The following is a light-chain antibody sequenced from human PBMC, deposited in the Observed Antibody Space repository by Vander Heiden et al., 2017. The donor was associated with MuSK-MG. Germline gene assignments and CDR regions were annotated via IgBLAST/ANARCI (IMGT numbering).Light chain of an antibody. Sequence: QSVLTPPPSVSGAPGQRVTISCPGTRSNIGAGYDVHWYQQRPGRAPTLLIAGNSNRPSGVPDRLSGFKSGTSASLAISGLQAEDEADYDCQSYDTSLSGSRVFGGGTKLTVL. V-gene: IGLV1-40*01. J-gene: IGLJ3*02. CDR2: GNS. CDR3: QSYDTSLSGSRV. CDR1: RSNIGAGYD.